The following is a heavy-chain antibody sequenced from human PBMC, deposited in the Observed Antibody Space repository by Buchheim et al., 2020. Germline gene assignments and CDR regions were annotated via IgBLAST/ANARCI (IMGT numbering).Heavy chain of an antibody. CDR3: ARQGDTYYYDSSGYFDY. D-gene: IGHD3-22*01. CDR1: GFTFSSYG. CDR2: ISYDGSNK. J-gene: IGHJ4*02. V-gene: IGHV3-30*03. Sequence: QVQLVESGGGVVQPGRSLRLSCAASGFTFSSYGMHWVRQAPGKGLEWVAVISYDGSNKYYADSVKGRFTISRDNSKNTLYLQMNSRRAEDTAVYYCARQGDTYYYDSSGYFDYWGQGTL.